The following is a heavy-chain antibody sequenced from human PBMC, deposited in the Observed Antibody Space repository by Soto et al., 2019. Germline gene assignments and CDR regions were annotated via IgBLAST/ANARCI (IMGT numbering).Heavy chain of an antibody. V-gene: IGHV3-15*07. CDR3: TTDPSRSEWFVHHPRPIDY. J-gene: IGHJ4*02. CDR2: IKSKTDGGTT. Sequence: GGSLRLSCAASGFTFSNAWINWVRQAPGKGLEWVGRIKSKTDGGTTDFAATVKGRFTISRDDSKNTLYLQMNSLKTEDTAVYYCTTDPSRSEWFVHHPRPIDYWGQGTLVNVSS. D-gene: IGHD3-3*01. CDR1: GFTFSNAW.